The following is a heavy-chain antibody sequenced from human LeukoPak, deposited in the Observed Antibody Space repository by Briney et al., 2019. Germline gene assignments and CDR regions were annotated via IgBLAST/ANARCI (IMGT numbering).Heavy chain of an antibody. CDR1: GGSISSYY. CDR2: IYYSGST. J-gene: IGHJ5*02. CDR3: ARDRYWGEGHWFDP. V-gene: IGHV4-59*01. Sequence: SETLSLTCTVSGGSISSYYWSWIRQPPGKGLEWIGYIYYSGSTNYNPSLKSRVTISVDTSKNQFSLKLSSVTAADTAVYYCARDRYWGEGHWFDPWGQGTLVTVPS. D-gene: IGHD3-16*01.